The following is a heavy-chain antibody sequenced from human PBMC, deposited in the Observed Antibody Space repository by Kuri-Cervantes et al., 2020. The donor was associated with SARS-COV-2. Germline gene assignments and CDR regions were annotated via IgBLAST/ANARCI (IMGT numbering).Heavy chain of an antibody. Sequence: ESLKISCAVYGGSLNNFYWSWIRQPPGKGLEWIGSIYHSGSTYYNPSLKSRVTISVDTSKNQFSLKLSSVTAADTAVYYCARLSYYYDSSGYYGGNWFDPWGQGTLVTVSS. J-gene: IGHJ5*02. CDR1: GGSLNNFY. CDR2: IYHSGST. V-gene: IGHV4-38-2*01. D-gene: IGHD3-22*01. CDR3: ARLSYYYDSSGYYGGNWFDP.